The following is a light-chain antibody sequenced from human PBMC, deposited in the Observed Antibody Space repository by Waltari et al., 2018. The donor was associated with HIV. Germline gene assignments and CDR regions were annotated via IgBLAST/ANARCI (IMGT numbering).Light chain of an antibody. J-gene: IGLJ2*01. CDR3: SSYTSSSTLEGV. Sequence: QSALTQPASVSGSPGQSITISCTGTSSDVGGYNYVSWYQQHPGKAPRLSVYEVSKRPSGVSNRVSGAKSGNTASLTISGLQAEDEADYYCSSYTSSSTLEGVFGGGTKLTVL. CDR2: EVS. CDR1: SSDVGGYNY. V-gene: IGLV2-14*01.